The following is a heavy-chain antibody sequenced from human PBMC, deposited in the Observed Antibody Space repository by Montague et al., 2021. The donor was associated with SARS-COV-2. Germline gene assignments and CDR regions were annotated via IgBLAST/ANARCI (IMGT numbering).Heavy chain of an antibody. CDR3: ARNRGWGSRGAGYIDL. CDR2: VHHSGXT. Sequence: SETLSLTCTVSGGSISSSTYYWGWIRQPPGKGLEWIGSVHHSGXTXYXXXXETRVTISVDTSKNQFSLKLSSVTAADTAIYYCARNRGWGSRGAGYIDLWGRGTLVTVSS. CDR1: GGSISSSTYY. V-gene: IGHV4-39*07. J-gene: IGHJ2*01. D-gene: IGHD7-27*01.